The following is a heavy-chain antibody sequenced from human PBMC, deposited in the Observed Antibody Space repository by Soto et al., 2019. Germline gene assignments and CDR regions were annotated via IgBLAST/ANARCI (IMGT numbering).Heavy chain of an antibody. CDR1: GYTFTSYG. V-gene: IGHV1-18*01. CDR2: ISAYNGNT. CDR3: ARYXXTRSDY. J-gene: IGHJ4*02. D-gene: IGHD2-15*01. Sequence: QVQLVQSGAEVKKPGASVKVSCKASGYTFTSYGISWVRQAPGQGLEWMGWISAYNGNTTYAQKLQGRVTMTTDTXXXXXXXXXXXXXXXXXXXXCCARYXXTRSDYWGQGTLVTVSS.